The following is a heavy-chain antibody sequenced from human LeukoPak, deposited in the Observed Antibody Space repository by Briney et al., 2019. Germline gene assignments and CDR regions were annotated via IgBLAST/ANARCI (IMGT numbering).Heavy chain of an antibody. Sequence: PGGSLRLSCAASGFTFSSSGMHWVRQAPGKGLEWVAVISYDGSKKYYVDSVKGRFTISRDNSKNTLYLQMNSLRAEDTAVYYCAKRWSSVGWVLQAAIDYWGQGTLVTVSS. V-gene: IGHV3-30*18. CDR3: AKRWSSVGWVLQAAIDY. CDR1: GFTFSSSG. CDR2: ISYDGSKK. J-gene: IGHJ4*02. D-gene: IGHD2-2*02.